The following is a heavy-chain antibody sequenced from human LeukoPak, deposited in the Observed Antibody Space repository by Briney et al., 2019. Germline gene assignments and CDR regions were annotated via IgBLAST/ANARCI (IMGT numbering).Heavy chain of an antibody. D-gene: IGHD3-22*01. Sequence: GGSLRLSCATSGFTFSNAWMNWVRQAPGKGLEWVGRIRSNSDGGTIDYAAPVKGRFTLSRDDSKTTLYLQMNSLQTEDAAVYYCATDFYDSTWGQGTLVTVSS. CDR2: IRSNSDGGTI. V-gene: IGHV3-15*07. CDR3: ATDFYDST. J-gene: IGHJ5*02. CDR1: GFTFSNAW.